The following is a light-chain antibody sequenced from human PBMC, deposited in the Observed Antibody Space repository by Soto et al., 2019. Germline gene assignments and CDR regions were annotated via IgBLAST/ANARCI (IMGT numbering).Light chain of an antibody. CDR3: SSYGSTSTRYV. J-gene: IGLJ1*01. CDR2: EVS. Sequence: QSALTQPASVSGSPGQSITISCTGTSSDVGGYNYVSWYQQHPGKAPKLMIYEVSNRPSGVSNRFSGSKSGNTDSLTISGLQAEDQADYLCSSYGSTSTRYVFGTGTKLTVL. V-gene: IGLV2-14*01. CDR1: SSDVGGYNY.